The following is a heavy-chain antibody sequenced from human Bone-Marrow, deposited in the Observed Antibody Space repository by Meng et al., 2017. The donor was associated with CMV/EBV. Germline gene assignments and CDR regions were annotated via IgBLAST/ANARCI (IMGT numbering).Heavy chain of an antibody. CDR2: IYPDDSAT. J-gene: IGHJ6*02. CDR3: ARHGDLIVVPAVVNYYGMDV. V-gene: IGHV5-51*01. D-gene: IGHD2-2*01. Sequence: GESLKISCEASGYSFTNYWIGWVRQMPGKGLEWMGIIYPDDSATRYSPSFQGQVTISADKSISTAYLLWSNLTASDTAIYYCARHGDLIVVPAVVNYYGMDVWGQGTTVTVSS. CDR1: GYSFTNYW.